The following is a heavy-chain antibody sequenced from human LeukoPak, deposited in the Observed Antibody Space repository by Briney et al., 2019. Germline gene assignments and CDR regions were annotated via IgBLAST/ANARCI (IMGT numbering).Heavy chain of an antibody. J-gene: IGHJ4*02. CDR2: IYYNGRT. CDR1: GDSISSSTYY. Sequence: SETLSLTCTVSGDSISSSTYYWGWIRQPPGKGLEWIGSIYYNGRTYYSPSLKSRVTISVDTSKNQFSLKLSSVTAADTAVYYCAGRPIVGATTTFDYWGQGTLVTVSS. CDR3: AGRPIVGATTTFDY. D-gene: IGHD1-26*01. V-gene: IGHV4-39*07.